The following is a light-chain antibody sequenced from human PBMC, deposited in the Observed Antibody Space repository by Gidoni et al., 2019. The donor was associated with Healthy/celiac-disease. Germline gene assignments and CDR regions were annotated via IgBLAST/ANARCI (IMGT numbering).Light chain of an antibody. CDR2: GSA. CDR3: QQYGSPTWT. J-gene: IGKJ1*01. Sequence: EIVLTQSPGTLALSPGERSTLSCRASQRVSSSYLAWDQQKPGQDPMLLIYGSASRATCFPDRFSVSGSGTDFPLTISRLEPEDFEVYYCQQYGSPTWTFGQGTKVEIK. CDR1: QRVSSSY. V-gene: IGKV3-20*01.